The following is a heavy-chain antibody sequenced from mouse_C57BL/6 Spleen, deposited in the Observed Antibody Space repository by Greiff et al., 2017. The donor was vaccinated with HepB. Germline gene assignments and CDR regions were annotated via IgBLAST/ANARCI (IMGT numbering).Heavy chain of an antibody. CDR1: GFTFSSYG. CDR3: ARQTITKYFDV. D-gene: IGHD2-4*01. V-gene: IGHV5-6*01. Sequence: EVQLQESGGDLVKPGGSLKLSCAASGFTFSSYGMSWVRQTPDKRLEWVATISSGGSYTYYPDSVKGRFTISRDNAKNTLYLQMSSLKSEDTAMYYCARQTITKYFDVWGTGTTVTVSS. J-gene: IGHJ1*03. CDR2: ISSGGSYT.